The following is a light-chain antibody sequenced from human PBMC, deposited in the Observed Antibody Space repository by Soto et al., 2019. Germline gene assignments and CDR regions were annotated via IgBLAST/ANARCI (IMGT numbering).Light chain of an antibody. V-gene: IGKV3-20*01. CDR3: QQYGSSPGFT. CDR1: QSVSSSY. J-gene: IGKJ3*01. CDR2: GAS. Sequence: EMVLTQSPGNLSLSPGERATPSCRASQSVSSSYLAWYQQKPGQAPRLLIYGASSRATGTPDRFSGSGSGTDFTLTISGLESEDFAVYYCQQYGSSPGFTFGPGTKVDIK.